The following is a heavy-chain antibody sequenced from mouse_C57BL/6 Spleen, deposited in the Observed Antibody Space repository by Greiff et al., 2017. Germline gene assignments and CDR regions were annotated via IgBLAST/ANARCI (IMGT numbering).Heavy chain of an antibody. J-gene: IGHJ1*03. V-gene: IGHV1-63*01. D-gene: IGHD1-1*01. CDR1: GYTFTNYW. CDR2: IYPGGGYT. Sequence: QVQLQQSGAELVRPGTSVKMSCKASGYTFTNYWIGWAKQRPGHGLEWIGDIYPGGGYTNYNEKFKGKATLTADQSSSTAYMQFSSLTSEDSALYYCAREGRYGSSPYWYFDVWGTGTTVTVSS. CDR3: AREGRYGSSPYWYFDV.